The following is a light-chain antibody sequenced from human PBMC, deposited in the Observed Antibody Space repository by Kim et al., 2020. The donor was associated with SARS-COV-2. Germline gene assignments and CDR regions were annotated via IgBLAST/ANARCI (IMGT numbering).Light chain of an antibody. J-gene: IGKJ1*01. Sequence: SPGDTATLSCGASQSVTSRFLAWYQQKPGQAPRLLIYDSFSRATGIPDRFSGSAAGTDFTLTISRLEPEDFAVYYCQQYRTSSWTFGQGTRVDIK. CDR2: DSF. CDR1: QSVTSRF. V-gene: IGKV3-20*01. CDR3: QQYRTSSWT.